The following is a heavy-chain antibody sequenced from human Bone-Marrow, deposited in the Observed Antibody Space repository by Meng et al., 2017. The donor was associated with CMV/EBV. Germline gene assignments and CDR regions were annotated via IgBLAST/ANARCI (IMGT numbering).Heavy chain of an antibody. D-gene: IGHD6-13*01. CDR3: ARENSSSWYGGVAY. J-gene: IGHJ4*02. CDR2: INPNSGGT. V-gene: IGHV1-2*02. CDR1: GYTFTGYY. Sequence: ASVKVSCKASGYTFTGYYMHWVRQAPGQGLEWMGWINPNSGGTNYAQKFQGRVTMTRDTSISTAYMELSRLRSDDTAVYYCARENSSSWYGGVAYWGQGTLVPVSS.